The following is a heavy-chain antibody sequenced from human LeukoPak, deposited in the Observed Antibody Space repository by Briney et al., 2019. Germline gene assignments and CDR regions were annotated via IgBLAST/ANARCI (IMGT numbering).Heavy chain of an antibody. J-gene: IGHJ5*02. CDR3: AREGPDDSSGYYYKANWFDP. CDR2: ISAYNGNT. CDR1: GYTFTSYG. D-gene: IGHD3-22*01. Sequence: ASVKVSCKASGYTFTSYGISWVRQAPGQGLEWMGWISAYNGNTNYAQKLQGRVTMTRDTSTSTVYMELSSLRSEDTAVYYCAREGPDDSSGYYYKANWFDPWGQGTLVTVSS. V-gene: IGHV1-18*01.